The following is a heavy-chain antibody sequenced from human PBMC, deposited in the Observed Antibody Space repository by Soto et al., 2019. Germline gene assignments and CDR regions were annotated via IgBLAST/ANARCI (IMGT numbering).Heavy chain of an antibody. V-gene: IGHV3-33*01. CDR2: IWYDGSNK. CDR3: ARVLESDYYYGMDV. J-gene: IGHJ6*02. Sequence: PGGSLRLSCAASGFTFSSYGMHWVRQAPGKGLEWVAVIWYDGSNKYYADSVKGRFTISRDNSKNTLYLQMNSLRAEDTAVYYCARVLESDYYYGMDVWGQGTTVTGSS. CDR1: GFTFSSYG.